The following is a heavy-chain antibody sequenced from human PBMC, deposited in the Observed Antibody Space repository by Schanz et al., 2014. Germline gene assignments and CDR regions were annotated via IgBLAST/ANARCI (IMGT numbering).Heavy chain of an antibody. V-gene: IGHV4-4*07. CDR2: IYTSGAT. Sequence: QVQLQESGPGLVKPSETLSLTCTVSGDSISSYSWSWIRRPAGKGLEWIGRIYTSGATNYNPSLKSGLTMSLDPSKNQVSLKLRSVTAADTAVYYCARGNDIQVWSLDYWGQGTLVTVSS. CDR3: ARGNDIQVWSLDY. CDR1: GDSISSYS. J-gene: IGHJ4*02. D-gene: IGHD5-18*01.